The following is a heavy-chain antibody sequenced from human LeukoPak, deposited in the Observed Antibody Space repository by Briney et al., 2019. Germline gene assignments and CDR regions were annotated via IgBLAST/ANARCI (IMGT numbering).Heavy chain of an antibody. CDR3: AKEAREGHGCSSSSCWGDYFDY. CDR2: ISYDGSNK. CDR1: GFTFSSYA. V-gene: IGHV3-30-3*01. J-gene: IGHJ4*02. D-gene: IGHD2-2*01. Sequence: GGSLRLSCAASGFTFSSYAMHWVRQAPGKGLEWVAVISYDGSNKYYADSVKGRFTISRDNSKNTLYLQMNSLRAEDAAVYYCAKEAREGHGCSSSSCWGDYFDYWGQGTLVTVSS.